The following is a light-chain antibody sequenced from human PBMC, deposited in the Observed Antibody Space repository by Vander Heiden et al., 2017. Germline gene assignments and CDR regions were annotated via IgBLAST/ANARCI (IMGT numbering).Light chain of an antibody. CDR2: DAS. J-gene: IGKJ1*01. CDR1: QSVSSY. CDR3: QQRSNWHVTWT. V-gene: IGKV3-11*01. Sequence: EIVLTQSPATLSLSPGERATLSCRASQSVSSYLAWYQQKPGQAPRLLIYDASNRATGIKARFSGSGSGTDFTLTISSLEPEDFAVYYCQQRSNWHVTWTFGQGTKVEIK.